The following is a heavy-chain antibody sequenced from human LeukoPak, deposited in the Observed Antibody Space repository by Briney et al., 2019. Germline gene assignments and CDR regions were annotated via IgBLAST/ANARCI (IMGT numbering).Heavy chain of an antibody. V-gene: IGHV1-69*13. CDR2: IIPIFGTA. CDR3: ARGGKGQLVRFDP. D-gene: IGHD6-6*01. CDR1: GGTFSSYA. Sequence: SGKVSCKASGGTFSSYAISWVRQAPGQGLEWMGGIIPIFGTANYAQKFQGRVTITADESTSTAYMELSSLRSEDTAVYYCARGGKGQLVRFDPWGQGTLVTVSS. J-gene: IGHJ5*02.